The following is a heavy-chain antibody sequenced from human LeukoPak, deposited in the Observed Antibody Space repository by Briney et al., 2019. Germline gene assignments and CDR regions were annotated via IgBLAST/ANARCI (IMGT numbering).Heavy chain of an antibody. CDR2: INPNSGGT. CDR3: AFLCSANSCFSYWFDP. J-gene: IGHJ5*02. D-gene: IGHD2-15*01. Sequence: GASVKVSCKSSGYTFTAYYMHWVRQAPGQGLEWMGWINPNSGGTNYARKFQGRVTMTRDTSISTAYMELSRLRSDDTAVYYCAFLCSANSCFSYWFDPWGQGTLVTVSS. CDR1: GYTFTAYY. V-gene: IGHV1-2*02.